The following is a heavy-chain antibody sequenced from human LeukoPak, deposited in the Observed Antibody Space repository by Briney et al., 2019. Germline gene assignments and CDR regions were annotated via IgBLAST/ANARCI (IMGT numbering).Heavy chain of an antibody. CDR3: AKADYDSEFDY. CDR1: GGSISNYY. Sequence: SETLSLTCTVSGGSISNYYWSWIRQPPGKGLEWLGYISYSASSNYNPSLKSRVSISVDTSKNKFSLKLNSVTAADTAVYYCAKADYDSEFDYWGQGTLVAVSS. D-gene: IGHD3-22*01. J-gene: IGHJ4*02. CDR2: ISYSASS. V-gene: IGHV4-59*01.